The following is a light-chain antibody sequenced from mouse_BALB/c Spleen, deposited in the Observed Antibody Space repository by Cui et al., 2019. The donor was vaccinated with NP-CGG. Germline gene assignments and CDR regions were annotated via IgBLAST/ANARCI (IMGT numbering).Light chain of an antibody. CDR3: ALWYSNHWV. V-gene: IGLV1*01. J-gene: IGLJ1*01. Sequence: HAGVTQESALTTSPGETVTLTCRSSTGAVTTSNYANWVQEKPDHLFTGLIGGTNNRAPGVPARFSGSLFGDKAALTITGAQTEDEAIYFCALWYSNHWVFGGGTKLTVL. CDR2: GTN. CDR1: TGAVTTSNY.